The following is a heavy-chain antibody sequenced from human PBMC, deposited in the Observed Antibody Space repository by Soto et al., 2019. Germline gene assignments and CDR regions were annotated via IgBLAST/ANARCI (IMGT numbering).Heavy chain of an antibody. Sequence: SVKVSCKASGGTFSIYSISWVRQAPGQGLEWMGGIIPIFGTANYAQKFQGRVTITADESTSTAYMELSSLRSEDTAVYYCARGLYKLDSSNYDYYYGLDVWGQGTTVTVSS. CDR1: GGTFSIYS. CDR3: ARGLYKLDSSNYDYYYGLDV. D-gene: IGHD4-4*01. CDR2: IIPIFGTA. J-gene: IGHJ6*02. V-gene: IGHV1-69*13.